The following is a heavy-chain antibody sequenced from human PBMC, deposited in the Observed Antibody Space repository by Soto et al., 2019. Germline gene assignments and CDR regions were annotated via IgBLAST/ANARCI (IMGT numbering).Heavy chain of an antibody. D-gene: IGHD4-17*01. J-gene: IGHJ4*02. CDR1: GFTSAGDA. V-gene: IGHV3-23*01. CDR2: ISGSGGST. Sequence: GGPLRLSCPGSGFTSAGDAISCVRQAAGKALEWVSAISGSGGSTYYADSVKGRFTISRDNSKNTLYLQMNSLRAEDTAVYYCAKSSDYGDWANFDYWGQGTLVTVSS. CDR3: AKSSDYGDWANFDY.